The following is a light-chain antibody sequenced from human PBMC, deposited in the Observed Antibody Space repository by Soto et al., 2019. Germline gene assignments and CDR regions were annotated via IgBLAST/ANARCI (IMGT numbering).Light chain of an antibody. CDR1: QSIVRW. CDR3: QQYNGYSRT. V-gene: IGKV1-5*01. Sequence: DIQMTQSPSTLSASVGDRVTITCRASQSIVRWLAWYQQKPGKAPKLLTYDASSLESGVPSRFSGSGSGTEFTLTISSMQPDDFATFYCQQYNGYSRTFGQGTKVDIK. J-gene: IGKJ1*01. CDR2: DAS.